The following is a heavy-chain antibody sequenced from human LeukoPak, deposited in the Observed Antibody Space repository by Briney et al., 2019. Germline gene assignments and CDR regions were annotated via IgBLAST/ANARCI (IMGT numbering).Heavy chain of an antibody. CDR1: GFTFGDYA. Sequence: GGSLRLSCTASGFTFGDYAMSWVRQAPGKGLEWVSFIRGKAYGAATKYAASVKDRFTISRDDSKSIAYLQMNSLKTEDAAVYYCTRGHCGGDCYSGDYWGQGTLVTVSS. V-gene: IGHV3-49*04. CDR3: TRGHCGGDCYSGDY. J-gene: IGHJ4*02. CDR2: IRGKAYGAAT. D-gene: IGHD2-21*01.